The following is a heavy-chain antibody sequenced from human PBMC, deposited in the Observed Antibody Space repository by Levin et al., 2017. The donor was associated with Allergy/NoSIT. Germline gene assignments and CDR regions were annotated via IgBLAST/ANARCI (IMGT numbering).Heavy chain of an antibody. J-gene: IGHJ4*02. D-gene: IGHD4-17*01. CDR2: IKSKTDGGTT. CDR1: GFTFSNAW. Sequence: GGSLRLSCAASGFTFSNAWMSWVRQAPGKGLEWVGRIKSKTDGGTTDYAAPVKGRFTISRDDSKNTLYLQMNSLKTEDTAVYYCTTEGQPTVTIPLSYWGQGTLVTVSS. V-gene: IGHV3-15*01. CDR3: TTEGQPTVTIPLSY.